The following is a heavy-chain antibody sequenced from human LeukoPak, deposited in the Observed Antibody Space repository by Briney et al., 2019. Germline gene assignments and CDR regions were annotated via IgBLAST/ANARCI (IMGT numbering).Heavy chain of an antibody. CDR2: MKQDGSEK. CDR3: ARTPRGYDYVWGSYRVYFDY. CDR1: GFTFSSYW. Sequence: GGSLRLSCAASGFTFSSYWMSWVRQAPGKGLEWVANMKQDGSEKYYVDSVKGRFTVARDNAKNSLYLQMNSLRAEDTAVYYCARTPRGYDYVWGSYRVYFDYWGQGTLVTVPS. J-gene: IGHJ4*02. V-gene: IGHV3-7*01. D-gene: IGHD3-16*01.